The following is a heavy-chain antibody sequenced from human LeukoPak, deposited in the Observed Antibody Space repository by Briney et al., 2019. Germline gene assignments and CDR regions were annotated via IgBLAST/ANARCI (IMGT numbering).Heavy chain of an antibody. D-gene: IGHD3-3*01. CDR3: ARVGTDFWSAPFY. CDR1: GYSISSGYY. V-gene: IGHV4-38-2*01. J-gene: IGHJ4*02. Sequence: SETLSLTCAVFGYSISSGYYWAWIRQPPGKGLEWIGNIHHGGSTYYNPSLKSRLTTAVDTSKNQFSLKLSSVTAADTAVYYCARVGTDFWSAPFYGGLGILVTVSS. CDR2: IHHGGST.